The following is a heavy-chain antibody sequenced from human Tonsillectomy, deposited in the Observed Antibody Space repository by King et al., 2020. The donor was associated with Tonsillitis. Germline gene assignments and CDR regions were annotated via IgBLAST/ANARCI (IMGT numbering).Heavy chain of an antibody. CDR3: AHYKTDRSHGGYWYFDV. J-gene: IGHJ2*01. V-gene: IGHV2-5*02. D-gene: IGHD1-14*01. Sequence: ITLKESGPTLVKPTQTLTLTCSFSGFSLNTRGVGVGWIRQPPGKALEWLGVIYWDDDKRYSSSLKNRLAITKDTSRKQVVLTMTNLDPVDTATYYCAHYKTDRSHGGYWYFDVWGRGTLVIVSS. CDR2: IYWDDDK. CDR1: GFSLNTRGVG.